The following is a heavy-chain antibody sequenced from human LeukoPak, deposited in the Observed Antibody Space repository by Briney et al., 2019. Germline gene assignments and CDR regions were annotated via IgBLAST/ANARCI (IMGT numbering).Heavy chain of an antibody. CDR2: ISSSSSTI. CDR1: GFTFSSYS. D-gene: IGHD1-1*01. V-gene: IGHV3-48*01. J-gene: IGHJ4*02. Sequence: QSGGSLRLSCAASGFTFSSYSMSWVRQAPGKGLEWVSYISSSSSTIYYADSVKGRFTISRDNAKNSLYLQMTSLRAEDTAVYYCAIGSTYTLFDYWGQGTLVTVSS. CDR3: AIGSTYTLFDY.